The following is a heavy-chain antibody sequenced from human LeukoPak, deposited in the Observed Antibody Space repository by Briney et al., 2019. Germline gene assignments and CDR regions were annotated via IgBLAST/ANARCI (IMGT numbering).Heavy chain of an antibody. Sequence: GGSLRLSCAASGFTFSSYWMYWVRQAPGKGLVWVSRINTDKSRIEYADSVKGRFTVSRDNAKNTLYLHMNSLRAEDTAVYYCARDPYGYNVYWGQGTLVTVSS. CDR1: GFTFSSYW. D-gene: IGHD5-24*01. J-gene: IGHJ4*02. V-gene: IGHV3-74*03. CDR2: INTDKSRI. CDR3: ARDPYGYNVY.